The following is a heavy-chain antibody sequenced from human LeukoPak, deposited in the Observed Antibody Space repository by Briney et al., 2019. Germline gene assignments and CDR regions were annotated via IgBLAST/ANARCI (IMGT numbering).Heavy chain of an antibody. V-gene: IGHV1-46*01. CDR2: INPSGGST. D-gene: IGHD1-26*01. CDR3: ASSAEGDYGMDV. J-gene: IGHJ6*02. CDR1: GYTFTSYY. Sequence: ASVKVSCKASGYTFTSYYMHWVRQAPGRGLEWMGIINPSGGSTSYAQKFQGRVTMTRDTSTSTVYMELSSLRSEDTAVYYCASSAEGDYGMDVWGQGTTVTVSS.